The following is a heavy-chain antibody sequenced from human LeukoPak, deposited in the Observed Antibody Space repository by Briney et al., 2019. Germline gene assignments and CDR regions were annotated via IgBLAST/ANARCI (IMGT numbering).Heavy chain of an antibody. CDR3: ARGKMATIPFDAFDI. CDR1: GYTFTGYY. D-gene: IGHD5-24*01. Sequence: ASVKVSCKASGYTFTGYYMHWVRQAPGQGLEWMGIINPSGGSTSYAQKFQGRVTMTRDTSTSTVYMELSSLGSEDTAVYYCARGKMATIPFDAFDIWGQGTMVTVSS. J-gene: IGHJ3*02. CDR2: INPSGGST. V-gene: IGHV1-46*01.